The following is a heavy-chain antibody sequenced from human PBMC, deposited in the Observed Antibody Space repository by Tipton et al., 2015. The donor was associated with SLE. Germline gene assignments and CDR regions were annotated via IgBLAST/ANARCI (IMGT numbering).Heavy chain of an antibody. Sequence: SLRLSCAASGFTLSSNYMSWVRQAPGKGLEWVSVIYSGGSTNYIDSVKGRFSLSRDNSQNTLYLQMNSLRAEDTAVYYCSARRSTGHSTEDYWGQGTLVTVSS. V-gene: IGHV3-53*05. J-gene: IGHJ4*02. CDR1: GFTLSSNY. CDR2: IYSGGST. CDR3: SARRSTGHSTEDY. D-gene: IGHD2-2*01.